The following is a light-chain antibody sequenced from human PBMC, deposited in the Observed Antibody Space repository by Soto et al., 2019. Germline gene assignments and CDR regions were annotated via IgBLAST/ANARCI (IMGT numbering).Light chain of an antibody. Sequence: DIQMTQSPSTLSASVGDRVIITCRASQTIYSWLAWYQQKPGKAPKLLVYKASNLESGVPSMFSGSGSGTEFTRTISSLQPHDFATDHCRQYNSYSFPFGQGTKVEIK. CDR1: QTIYSW. J-gene: IGKJ2*01. CDR2: KAS. CDR3: RQYNSYSFP. V-gene: IGKV1-5*03.